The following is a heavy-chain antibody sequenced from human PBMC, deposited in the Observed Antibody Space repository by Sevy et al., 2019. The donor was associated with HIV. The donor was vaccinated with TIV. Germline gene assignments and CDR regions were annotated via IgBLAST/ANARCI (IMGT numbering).Heavy chain of an antibody. CDR3: ARDLEFYDYGDYGAAFMPDY. V-gene: IGHV3-33*01. Sequence: GGSLRLSCAASGFTFSTYGMHWVRQAPGKGLEWVAVIWFDGSNTYYADSVKGRFTISREIAKNTLHLQMNSLRADETAVYYCARDLEFYDYGDYGAAFMPDYWGQGTLVTVSS. CDR1: GFTFSTYG. D-gene: IGHD4-17*01. CDR2: IWFDGSNT. J-gene: IGHJ4*02.